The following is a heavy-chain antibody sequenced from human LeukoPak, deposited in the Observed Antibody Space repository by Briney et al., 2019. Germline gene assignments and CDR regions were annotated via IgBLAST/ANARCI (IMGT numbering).Heavy chain of an antibody. CDR3: ARVRAAPGEEYFDY. D-gene: IGHD3-16*01. CDR2: ISSSSSYI. V-gene: IGHV3-21*01. Sequence: GGSLRLSCAASGFTFSSHSMNWVRQAPGKGLEWVSSISSSSSYIYYADSVKGRFTISRDNAKNSLYLQMNSLRAEDTAVYYCARVRAAPGEEYFDYWGQGTLVTVSS. CDR1: GFTFSSHS. J-gene: IGHJ4*02.